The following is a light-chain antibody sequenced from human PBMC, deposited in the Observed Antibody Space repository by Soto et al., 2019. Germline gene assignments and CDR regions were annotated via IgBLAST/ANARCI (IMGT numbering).Light chain of an antibody. V-gene: IGKV4-1*01. CDR3: PQYESTPPT. J-gene: IGKJ2*01. CDR1: QSVLYSSNNKNY. CDR2: WAS. Sequence: DIVMTQSPDSLAVSLGERATINCKSSQSVLYSSNNKNYLAWYQQRPGQPPKLLIYWASTRESGVPDRFRGRGSGTDFTLTITSLQAEDVAVYYCPQYESTPPTFGQGTKLEIK.